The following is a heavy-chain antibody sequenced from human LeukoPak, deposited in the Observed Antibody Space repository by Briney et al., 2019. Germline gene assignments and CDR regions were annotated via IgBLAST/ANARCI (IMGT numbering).Heavy chain of an antibody. CDR3: ASVNGRDLLAPFDY. D-gene: IGHD1-26*01. J-gene: IGHJ4*02. CDR2: ISWNSGSI. V-gene: IGHV3-9*01. Sequence: GRSLRLSCAASGFTFDDYAMHWVRQAPGKGLEWVSGISWNSGSIGYVDSVKGRFTISRDNAKNSLYLQMNSLRAEDTAVYYCASVNGRDLLAPFDYWGQGTLVTVSS. CDR1: GFTFDDYA.